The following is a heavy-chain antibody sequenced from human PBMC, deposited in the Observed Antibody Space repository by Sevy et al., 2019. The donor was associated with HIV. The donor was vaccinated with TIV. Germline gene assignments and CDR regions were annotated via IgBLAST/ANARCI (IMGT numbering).Heavy chain of an antibody. V-gene: IGHV4-39*01. D-gene: IGHD3-10*01. J-gene: IGHJ4*02. CDR2: SFFSGRT. CDR1: GVSMSGSSYD. CDR3: ARQGGLVDRAFDY. Sequence: SETLSLTCSVSGVSMSGSSYDWGWSRQPPGKGLEWIASSFFSGRTYYNPSLNGRVTISVDTSQNQFTLKQNSVTAADTALYYCARQGGLVDRAFDYWGQGTLVTVSS.